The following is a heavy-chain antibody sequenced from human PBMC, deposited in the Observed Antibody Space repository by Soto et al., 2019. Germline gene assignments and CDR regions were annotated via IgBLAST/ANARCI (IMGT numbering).Heavy chain of an antibody. CDR1: GGSISSGGYY. V-gene: IGHV4-31*03. J-gene: IGHJ5*02. CDR2: IYYSGST. Sequence: QVQLQESGPGLVKPSQTLSLTCTVSGGSISSGGYYWSWIRQHPGKGLEWIGYIYYSGSTYYNPSRQSRVTISVDTSKNQFSRKLSSVTAADTAVYYCARVGGINWFDPWGQGTLVTVSS. CDR3: ARVGGINWFDP. D-gene: IGHD1-20*01.